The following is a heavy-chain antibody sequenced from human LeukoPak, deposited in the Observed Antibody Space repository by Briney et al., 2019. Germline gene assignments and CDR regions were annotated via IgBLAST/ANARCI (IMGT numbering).Heavy chain of an antibody. CDR1: GFTFSNYA. Sequence: GGSLRLSCAASGFTFSNYAMSWVRQAPGKGLEWVSGISTSGGGVYYADSVKGRFTISRDNSMNTLYLQMYSLRADDTAVYYCARDGFDYYDSSGYYYFDSWGQGTLVTVSS. J-gene: IGHJ4*02. CDR2: ISTSGGGV. CDR3: ARDGFDYYDSSGYYYFDS. D-gene: IGHD3-22*01. V-gene: IGHV3-23*01.